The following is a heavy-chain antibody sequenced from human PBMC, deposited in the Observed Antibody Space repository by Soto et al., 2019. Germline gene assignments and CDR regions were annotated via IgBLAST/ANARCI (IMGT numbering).Heavy chain of an antibody. CDR2: ISYDGSNK. CDR1: GFTFSSYG. J-gene: IGHJ4*02. V-gene: IGHV3-30*18. CDR3: AKDLHDYGDYGDY. D-gene: IGHD4-17*01. Sequence: QVQLVESGGGVVQPGRSLRLSCAASGFTFSSYGMHWVRQAPGKGLEWVAVISYDGSNKYYADSVKGRFTISRDNSKNALYLQMNSLRAEDTAVYYCAKDLHDYGDYGDYWGQGPLVTVSS.